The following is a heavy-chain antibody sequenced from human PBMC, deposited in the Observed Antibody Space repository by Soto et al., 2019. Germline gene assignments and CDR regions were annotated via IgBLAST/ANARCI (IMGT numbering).Heavy chain of an antibody. CDR3: ARDSGLLDAFDI. Sequence: LETLSLTCTVSGRSVSRGGYYGSWLRQPPGKGLEWIGYIYYSGSTNYNPSLKSRVTISVDTSKNQFSLKLSSVTAADTAVYYCARDSGLLDAFDIWGQGTMVTV. D-gene: IGHD3-22*01. V-gene: IGHV4-61*08. CDR1: GRSVSRGGYY. J-gene: IGHJ3*02. CDR2: IYYSGST.